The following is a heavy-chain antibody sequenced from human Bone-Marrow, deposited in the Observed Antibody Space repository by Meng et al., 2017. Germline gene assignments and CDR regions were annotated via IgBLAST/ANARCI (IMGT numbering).Heavy chain of an antibody. Sequence: GHLLAAGGGLVKPGGSLSLSCVASGLSFTDAWMSWVRQAPGKGLEWVGRIKRNSDGGTIDYAAPVKGRFTISRDDSKNTLYLQMDSLITEDTAVYFCATGAAAADHWGQGTLVTVSS. D-gene: IGHD6-13*01. J-gene: IGHJ4*02. CDR2: IKRNSDGGTI. CDR1: GLSFTDAW. V-gene: IGHV3-15*01. CDR3: ATGAAAADH.